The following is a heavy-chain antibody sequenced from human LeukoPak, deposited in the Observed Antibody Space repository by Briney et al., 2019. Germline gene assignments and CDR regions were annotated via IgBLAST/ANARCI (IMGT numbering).Heavy chain of an antibody. Sequence: GASVKVSCKASGYTFTGYGISWVRQAPGQGLEWMGWISAYNGNTNYAQKLQGRVTMTTDTSTSTAYMELRSLRSDDTAVYYCARGVDTAMVDYYYYYGMDVWGQGTTVTVSS. CDR3: ARGVDTAMVDYYYYYGMDV. J-gene: IGHJ6*02. CDR2: ISAYNGNT. V-gene: IGHV1-18*01. CDR1: GYTFTGYG. D-gene: IGHD5-18*01.